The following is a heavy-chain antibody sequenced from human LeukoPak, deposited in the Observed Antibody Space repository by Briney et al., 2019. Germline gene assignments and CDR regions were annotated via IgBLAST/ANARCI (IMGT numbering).Heavy chain of an antibody. V-gene: IGHV4-39*07. CDR1: GGSISSGTYY. CDR3: ARVDVTKSLPSSKYYYFYYMDA. D-gene: IGHD2-2*01. J-gene: IGHJ6*03. CDR2: THYSGST. Sequence: KPSETLSLTCTVSGGSISSGTYYWGWIRQPPGKGLEWIGSTHYSGSTYYNPSLKSRVTISMDTSKNQFSLKVSSVTAADTAVYYCARVDVTKSLPSSKYYYFYYMDAWGKGTTVTVSS.